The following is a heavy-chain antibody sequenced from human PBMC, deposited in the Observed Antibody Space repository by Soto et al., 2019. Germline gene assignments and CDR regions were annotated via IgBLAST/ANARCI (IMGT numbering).Heavy chain of an antibody. CDR1: GGSLNAYF. CDR2: IYYSGST. V-gene: IGHV4-59*01. Sequence: PSETLSLTCTVSGGSLNAYFWTWIRQPPGKGLEWIGYIYYSGSTNYNPSLKSRVSISLHTSKNQFSLKLSSVTAADTAVYYCARGVDRQWADYWGQGTLVTVPS. CDR3: ARGVDRQWADY. D-gene: IGHD6-19*01. J-gene: IGHJ4*02.